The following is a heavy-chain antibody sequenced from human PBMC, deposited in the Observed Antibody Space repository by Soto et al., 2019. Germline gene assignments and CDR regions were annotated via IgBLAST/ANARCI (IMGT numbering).Heavy chain of an antibody. J-gene: IGHJ6*03. CDR1: GFTFSSYG. CDR2: IWYDGSNK. Sequence: QVQLVESGGGVVQPGRSLRLSCAASGFTFSSYGMHWVRQAPGKGLEWVAVIWYDGSNKYYADSVKGRFTISRDNSKNMLYLQMNSLRAEDTAVYYCARDSGYYDFWSGYYTYMDVWGKGTTVTVSS. CDR3: ARDSGYYDFWSGYYTYMDV. V-gene: IGHV3-33*01. D-gene: IGHD3-3*01.